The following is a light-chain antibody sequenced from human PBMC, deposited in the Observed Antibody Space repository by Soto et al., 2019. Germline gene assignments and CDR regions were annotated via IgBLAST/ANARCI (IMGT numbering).Light chain of an antibody. J-gene: IGKJ2*01. CDR3: QQRSNGPSYT. CDR2: DAS. Sequence: EIVLTQSPATLSLSPGDRATLSCRASQSISSSLAWYQQKPGQAPRLLIFDASTRATGIPARFSGSGSGTDFTLTISSLEPADFAVYYCQQRSNGPSYTVGQGTKV. CDR1: QSISSS. V-gene: IGKV3-11*01.